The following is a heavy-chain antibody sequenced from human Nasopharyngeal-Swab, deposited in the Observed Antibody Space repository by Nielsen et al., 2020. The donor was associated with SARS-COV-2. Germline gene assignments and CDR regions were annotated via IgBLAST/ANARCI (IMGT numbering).Heavy chain of an antibody. Sequence: GESLKISCAASGFTFSDYYMSWIRQAPGKGLEWVSYISSSSSYTNYADSVKGRFTISRDNSKNTVYLQMNTLRAEDTAVYYCAKDGRYYASGSHPFDYWGQGTLVTVSS. D-gene: IGHD3-10*01. CDR3: AKDGRYYASGSHPFDY. CDR1: GFTFSDYY. V-gene: IGHV3-11*05. J-gene: IGHJ4*02. CDR2: ISSSSSYT.